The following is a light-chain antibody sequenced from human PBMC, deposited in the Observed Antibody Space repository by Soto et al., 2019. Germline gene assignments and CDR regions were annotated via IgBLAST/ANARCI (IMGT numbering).Light chain of an antibody. CDR2: QAS. V-gene: IGKV1-5*03. J-gene: IGKJ1*01. Sequence: DIQMTQSPSTLSASVGDIVTITCSPSQSFSKWLAWYQQKPGRLPRLLIYQASTLESGVPSRFSGSGSGTEFTLTISSLQPDDFATYYCQQYNTYLWPFGQGTKVDIK. CDR3: QQYNTYLWP. CDR1: QSFSKW.